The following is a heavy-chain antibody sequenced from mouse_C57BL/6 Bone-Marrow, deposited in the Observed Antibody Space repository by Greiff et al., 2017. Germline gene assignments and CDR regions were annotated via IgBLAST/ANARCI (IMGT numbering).Heavy chain of an antibody. J-gene: IGHJ3*01. CDR2: ISNGGGST. CDR3: ARRFDDYDVAWFAY. V-gene: IGHV5-12*01. Sequence: DVMLVESGGGLVQPGGSLKLSCAASGFTFSDYYMYWVRQTPEKRLEWVAYISNGGGSTYYPDTVKGRFTISRDNDKNTLYLQLSRLKSEDTAMYYLARRFDDYDVAWFAYWGQGTLVTVSA. CDR1: GFTFSDYY. D-gene: IGHD2-4*01.